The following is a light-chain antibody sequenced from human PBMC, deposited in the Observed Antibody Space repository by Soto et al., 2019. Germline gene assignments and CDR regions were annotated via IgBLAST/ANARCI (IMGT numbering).Light chain of an antibody. V-gene: IGKV4-1*01. CDR1: QSVLYSSNNKNY. CDR3: QQYYSTSWT. CDR2: WAS. J-gene: IGKJ1*01. Sequence: DIVMTQSPDSLAVSLGERATINCKSSQSVLYSSNNKNYLAWYQQKPGQPPKLLIYWASTRGSGVPDRFSGSGSGKDFTLTISSLQAEDVAVYYCQQYYSTSWTFGQGTKVEIK.